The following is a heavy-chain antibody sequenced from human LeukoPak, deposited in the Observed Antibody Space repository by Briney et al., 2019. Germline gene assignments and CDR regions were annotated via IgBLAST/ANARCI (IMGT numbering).Heavy chain of an antibody. V-gene: IGHV3-30-3*01. CDR1: GFTFSSYA. Sequence: GSLRLPCAASGFTFSSYAMHWVRQAPGKGLEWVAVISYDGSNKYYADSVKGRFTISRDNSKNTLYLQMNSLRAEDTAVYYCASLIEMTTEPDDAFDIWGQGTMVTVSS. J-gene: IGHJ3*02. CDR2: ISYDGSNK. D-gene: IGHD4-17*01. CDR3: ASLIEMTTEPDDAFDI.